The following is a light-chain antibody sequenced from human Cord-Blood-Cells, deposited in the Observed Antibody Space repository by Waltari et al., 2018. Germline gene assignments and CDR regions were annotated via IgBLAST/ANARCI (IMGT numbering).Light chain of an antibody. J-gene: IGKJ2*01. Sequence: DIQMTQSPSPLPASVGERVTITCRASQSISSWLAWYQQKPGKAPKLLIYKASSLESGVPSRFSGSGSGTEFTLTISSLQPDDFATYYCQQYNSYPYTFGQGTKLEIK. CDR1: QSISSW. CDR2: KAS. CDR3: QQYNSYPYT. V-gene: IGKV1-5*03.